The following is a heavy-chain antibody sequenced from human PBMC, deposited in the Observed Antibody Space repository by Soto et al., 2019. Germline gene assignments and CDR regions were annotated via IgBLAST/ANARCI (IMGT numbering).Heavy chain of an antibody. V-gene: IGHV3-11*01. CDR3: ARGEDVFLYCDVAV. Sequence: QAQLVESGGGLVKPGGSLTLSCAVSGFKVTDYYMSWIRQAPGKGLDWVAMISRSGNTIHYADSVNGGFTISKDNTKNSLYLQMTSLSREDAAVYYWARGEDVFLYCDVAVWGKGTAVIVSS. CDR1: GFKVTDYY. J-gene: IGHJ6*04. D-gene: IGHD2-15*01. CDR2: ISRSGNTI.